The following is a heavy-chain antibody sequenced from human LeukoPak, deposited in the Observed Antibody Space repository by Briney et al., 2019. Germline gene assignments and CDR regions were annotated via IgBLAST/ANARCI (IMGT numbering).Heavy chain of an antibody. J-gene: IGHJ6*03. CDR1: GGSFSGYY. D-gene: IGHD3-10*01. V-gene: IGHV4-34*01. Sequence: ASETLSLTCAVYGGSFSGYYWSWIRQPPGKGLEWIGEINHSGSTNYNPSLKSRVTISVDTSKNQFSLKLSSVTAADTAVYYCARRRYYGSGSFYTDFYYYYYMDVWGKGTTVTISS. CDR3: ARRRYYGSGSFYTDFYYYYYMDV. CDR2: INHSGST.